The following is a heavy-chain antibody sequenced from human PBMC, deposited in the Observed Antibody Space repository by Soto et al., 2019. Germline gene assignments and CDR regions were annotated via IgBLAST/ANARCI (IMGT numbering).Heavy chain of an antibody. J-gene: IGHJ4*02. CDR1: GYTFTSYG. CDR2: ISVYNGNT. Sequence: QVQLVQSGAEVKKPGASVRVSCKASGYTFTSYGITWVRQAPGQGLEWMGWISVYNGNTNYAQRLQGRVTMTTDTSTTTAYMELRRLRSDDTAVYYCARGQKLFQDGRFDYWGQGTLVTVSS. CDR3: ARGQKLFQDGRFDY. D-gene: IGHD1-1*01. V-gene: IGHV1-18*01.